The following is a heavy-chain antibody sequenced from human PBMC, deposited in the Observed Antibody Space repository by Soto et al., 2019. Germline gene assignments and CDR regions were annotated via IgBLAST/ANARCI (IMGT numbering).Heavy chain of an antibody. V-gene: IGHV4-39*01. Sequence: QLQLQESGPGLVKPSETLSLTCTVSGGSISSSSYYWGWIRQPPGKGLEWIGSIYYSGSTYYNPSLKSRVTISVDTSKNQFSLKLSSVTAADTAVYYCATPIVGATRWYFDYWGQGTLVTVSS. J-gene: IGHJ4*02. CDR2: IYYSGST. CDR3: ATPIVGATRWYFDY. CDR1: GGSISSSSYY. D-gene: IGHD1-26*01.